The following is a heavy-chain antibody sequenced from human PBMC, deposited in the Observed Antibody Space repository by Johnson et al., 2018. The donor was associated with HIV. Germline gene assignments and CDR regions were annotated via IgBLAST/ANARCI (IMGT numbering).Heavy chain of an antibody. CDR1: GFTFDDYA. CDR3: VRGGEGGSYSWAADAFDI. D-gene: IGHD1-26*01. CDR2: ISWNSGSI. J-gene: IGHJ3*02. Sequence: VQLVESGGGLVKPGGSLRLSCAASGFTFDDYAMHWVRQAPGKGLEWVSGISWNSGSIGYADSVKGRFTISRDNAKNSLYLQINSLRAEDTAVYYCVRGGEGGSYSWAADAFDIWGQGTMVTVSS. V-gene: IGHV3-9*01.